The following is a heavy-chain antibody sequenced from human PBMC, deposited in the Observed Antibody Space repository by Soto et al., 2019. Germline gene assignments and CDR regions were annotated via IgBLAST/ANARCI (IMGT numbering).Heavy chain of an antibody. CDR1: GFTLSDYF. CDR2: INSNSGAT. Sequence: GASVKVSCKASGFTLSDYFIHWVRQAPGQGLEWMGWINSNSGATNYAQNLQGRVTLTGDKSINTAFMELTRLRSDDTAVYFCARVGNGFDIWGQGTMVTVS. J-gene: IGHJ3*02. D-gene: IGHD2-15*01. CDR3: ARVGNGFDI. V-gene: IGHV1-2*02.